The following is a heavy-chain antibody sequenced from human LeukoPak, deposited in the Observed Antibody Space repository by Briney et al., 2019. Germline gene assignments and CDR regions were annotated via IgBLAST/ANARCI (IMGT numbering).Heavy chain of an antibody. D-gene: IGHD7-27*01. CDR1: GYSFTSYW. Sequence: GESLKISCKGSGYSFTSYWIGWVRQMPGKGLEWMVIIYPGDSDTRYSPSFQGQVTISADKSISTAYLQWSSLKASDTAMYYCARHLGTPNRGYYYMDVWGKGTTVTVSS. V-gene: IGHV5-51*01. CDR3: ARHLGTPNRGYYYMDV. CDR2: IYPGDSDT. J-gene: IGHJ6*03.